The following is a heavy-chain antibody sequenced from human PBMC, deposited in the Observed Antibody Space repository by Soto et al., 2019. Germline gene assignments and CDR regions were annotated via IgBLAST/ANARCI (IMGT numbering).Heavy chain of an antibody. CDR2: IYSSGTT. CDR1: GFSFGGYA. J-gene: IGHJ4*02. Sequence: GGSLRLSCAASGFSFGGYAMNWVRQAPGRGLEWVSVIYSSGTTYYGDSVKGRFTISRDNSKDTLYLQMNSLRTEDTALYYCARAGSPFHSDSTGYWGFDYWGQGTLVTVSS. D-gene: IGHD3-9*01. CDR3: ARAGSPFHSDSTGYWGFDY. V-gene: IGHV3-53*01.